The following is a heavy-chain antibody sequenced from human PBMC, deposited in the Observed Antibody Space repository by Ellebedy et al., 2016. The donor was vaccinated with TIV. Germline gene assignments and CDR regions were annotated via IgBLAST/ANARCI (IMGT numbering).Heavy chain of an antibody. J-gene: IGHJ4*02. D-gene: IGHD4-17*01. Sequence: MPGGSLRLSCTVSGVSLSSTTYYWGWIRQPPGKGLEYIGTIYYSGSTYYNPSLKSRVTISVDTSKNQFSLKLSSVTVADTAVYYCARRYGDFPVDYWGQGTLVTVSS. CDR3: ARRYGDFPVDY. CDR1: GVSLSSTTYY. CDR2: IYYSGST. V-gene: IGHV4-39*01.